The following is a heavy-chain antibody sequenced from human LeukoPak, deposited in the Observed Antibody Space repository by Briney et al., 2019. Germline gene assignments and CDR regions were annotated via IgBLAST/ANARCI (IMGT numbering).Heavy chain of an antibody. V-gene: IGHV4-61*02. CDR1: GGSISSGSYY. CDR2: IYTSGST. J-gene: IGHJ3*02. Sequence: SQTLSLTCTVSGGSISSGSYYWSWIRQPAGKGLEWIGRIYTSGSTNYNPSLKSRVTISVDTSKNQFSLKLSSVTAADTAVYYCAREFVTMIVVDFDAFDIWGQGTMVTVSS. CDR3: AREFVTMIVVDFDAFDI. D-gene: IGHD3-22*01.